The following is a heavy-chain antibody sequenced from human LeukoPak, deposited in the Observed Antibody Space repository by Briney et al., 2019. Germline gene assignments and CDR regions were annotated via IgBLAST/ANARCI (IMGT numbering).Heavy chain of an antibody. CDR3: AKSGPVAGYYYFDY. D-gene: IGHD6-19*01. Sequence: GGSLRLSCAASGFTFSSYGMHWVRQAPGEGLEWVAFIRYDGSNKYYADSVKGRFTISRDNSKNTLYLQMNSLRAEDTAVYYCAKSGPVAGYYYFDYWGQGTLVTVSS. CDR1: GFTFSSYG. CDR2: IRYDGSNK. V-gene: IGHV3-30*02. J-gene: IGHJ4*02.